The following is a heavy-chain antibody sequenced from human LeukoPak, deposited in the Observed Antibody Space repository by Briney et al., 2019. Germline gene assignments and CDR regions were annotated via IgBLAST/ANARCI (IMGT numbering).Heavy chain of an antibody. CDR2: INPNSGGT. CDR3: ARGGYDFWSGYALFDY. CDR1: GYTFTGYY. D-gene: IGHD3-3*01. Sequence: ASVKVSCKASGYTFTGYYMHWVRQAPGQELEWMGWINPNSGGTNYAQKFQGRVAMTRDTSISTAYMELSRLRSDDTAVYYCARGGYDFWSGYALFDYWGQGTLVTVSS. V-gene: IGHV1-2*02. J-gene: IGHJ4*02.